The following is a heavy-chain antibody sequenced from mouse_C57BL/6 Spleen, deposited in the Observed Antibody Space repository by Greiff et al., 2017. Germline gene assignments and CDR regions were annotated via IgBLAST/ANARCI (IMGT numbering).Heavy chain of an antibody. V-gene: IGHV1-76*01. CDR1: GYTFTDYY. J-gene: IGHJ2*01. D-gene: IGHD1-2*01. Sequence: VQGVESGAELVRPGASVKLSCKASGYTFTDYYINWVKQRPGQGLEWIARIYPGSGNTYYNEKFKGKATLTAEKSSSTAYMQLSSLTSEDSAVYFCARSAGSFDYWGQGTTLTVSS. CDR3: ARSAGSFDY. CDR2: IYPGSGNT.